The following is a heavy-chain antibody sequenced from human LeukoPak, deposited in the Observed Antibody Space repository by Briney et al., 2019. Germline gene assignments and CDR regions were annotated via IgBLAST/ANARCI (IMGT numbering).Heavy chain of an antibody. D-gene: IGHD3/OR15-3a*01. CDR2: ISGSGGST. CDR1: GFTFSSYG. J-gene: IGHJ5*02. Sequence: PGGSLRLSCAASGFTFSSYGMSWVRQAPGKGLEWVSAISGSGGSTYYADSVKGRFTISRDNSKNTLYLQMNSLRAEDTAVYYCARQEIGLRSFDPWGQGTLVTVSS. V-gene: IGHV3-23*01. CDR3: ARQEIGLRSFDP.